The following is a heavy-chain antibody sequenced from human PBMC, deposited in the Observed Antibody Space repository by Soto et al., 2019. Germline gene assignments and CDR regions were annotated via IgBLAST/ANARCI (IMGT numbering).Heavy chain of an antibody. J-gene: IGHJ4*02. CDR3: AREGGTLPATAMAY. CDR2: IIPIFGTA. D-gene: IGHD2-2*01. V-gene: IGHV1-69*13. CDR1: GGTFSSYA. Sequence: SVKVSCKAYGGTFSSYAIRWVRQAPGQGLEWMGGIIPIFGTANYAQKFQGRVTITADESTSTAYMELSSLRSEDTAVYYCAREGGTLPATAMAYWGQGTLVTVSS.